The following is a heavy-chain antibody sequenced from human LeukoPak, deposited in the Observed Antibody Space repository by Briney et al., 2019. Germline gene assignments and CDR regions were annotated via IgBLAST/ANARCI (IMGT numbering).Heavy chain of an antibody. CDR3: VRHVAVAGIRRYFDY. V-gene: IGHV4-39*01. CDR2: IYYSGST. J-gene: IGHJ4*02. CDR1: GGSISSSSYY. D-gene: IGHD6-19*01. Sequence: SETLSLTCTVSGGSISSSSYYWGWIRQPPGKGLEWIGSIYYSGSTYYNPSLKSRVTISVDTSKNQFSLKLSSVTAANTAVYYCVRHVAVAGIRRYFDYWGLGTLVTVSS.